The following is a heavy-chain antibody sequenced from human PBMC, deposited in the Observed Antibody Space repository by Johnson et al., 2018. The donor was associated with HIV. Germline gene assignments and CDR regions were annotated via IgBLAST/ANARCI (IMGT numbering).Heavy chain of an antibody. V-gene: IGHV3-30*03. CDR2: ISYDGSNK. D-gene: IGHD6-6*01. Sequence: QEKLVESGGGLVQPGGSLRLSCSTSGFSFSDYWMSWVRQAPGKGLAWVAVISYDGSNKYYADFVKGRFTITRDNSKNTLYLKMNSLRAEDTAVYYCARDQSSRQSFDIWGQGTMVTVSS. CDR1: GFSFSDYW. CDR3: ARDQSSRQSFDI. J-gene: IGHJ3*02.